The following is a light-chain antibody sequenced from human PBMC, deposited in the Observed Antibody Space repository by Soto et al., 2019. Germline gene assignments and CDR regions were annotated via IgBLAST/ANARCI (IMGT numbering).Light chain of an antibody. CDR1: HSISNY. Sequence: DIQMTESLFSLSASVGDRVTITCRASHSISNYLNWYQQKPGQVSKLLISAASTLQSGVPSRFTASGPGTDFTLTISSLQPEDFATFYCQQSYSSPLTFGGGHKVDIK. V-gene: IGKV1-39*01. CDR3: QQSYSSPLT. J-gene: IGKJ4*01. CDR2: AAS.